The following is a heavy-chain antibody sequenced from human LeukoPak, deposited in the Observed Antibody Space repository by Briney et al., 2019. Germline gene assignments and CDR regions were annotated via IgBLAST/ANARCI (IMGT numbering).Heavy chain of an antibody. J-gene: IGHJ4*02. CDR3: ARDTYCSGGRCYSRVGY. CDR2: INTNTGNP. D-gene: IGHD2-15*01. Sequence: WASVKVSCKASGYTFTNYPMNWVRQAPGQGLEWMGWINTNTGNPTYAQGFTERFVFSWDTSVNTAYLQINSLKPEDTAVYFCARDTYCSGGRCYSRVGYWGQGTVVTVSS. CDR1: GYTFTNYP. V-gene: IGHV7-4-1*02.